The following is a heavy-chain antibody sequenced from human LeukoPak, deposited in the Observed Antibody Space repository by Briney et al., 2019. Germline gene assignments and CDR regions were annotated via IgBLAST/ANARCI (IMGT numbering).Heavy chain of an antibody. CDR1: GDSVSSNSAA. CDR2: TYYRSKWYN. J-gene: IGHJ5*02. CDR3: ARGLLKQLVLSIDGGWFDP. Sequence: SQTLSLTYAISGDSVSSNSAAWNWIRQSPSRGLEWLGRTYYRSKWYNDYAVSVKSRITINPDTSKNQFSLQLNSVTPEDTAVYYCARGLLKQLVLSIDGGWFDPWGQGTLVTVSS. D-gene: IGHD6-6*01. V-gene: IGHV6-1*01.